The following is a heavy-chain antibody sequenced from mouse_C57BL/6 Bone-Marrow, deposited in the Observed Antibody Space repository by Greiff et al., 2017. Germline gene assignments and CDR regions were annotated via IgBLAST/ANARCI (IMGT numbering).Heavy chain of an antibody. CDR2: IFPGSGST. CDR1: GYTFTSHW. Sequence: VQLQQSGPELVRPGASVKISCKAPGYTFTSHWMQWVRQRPGQGLEWIGEIFPGSGSTYYNEKFKGKATLTVDTSSSTAYMHLSSLTSEDSSFYLCAMPYYFDYWGQGTTLTVSA. V-gene: IGHV1-56*01. J-gene: IGHJ2*01. CDR3: AMPYYFDY.